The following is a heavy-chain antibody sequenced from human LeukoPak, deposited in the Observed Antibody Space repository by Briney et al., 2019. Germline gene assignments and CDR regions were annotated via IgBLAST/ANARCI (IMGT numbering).Heavy chain of an antibody. CDR1: GGTFNNYA. D-gene: IGHD2-21*02. Sequence: ASVKVSCKASGGTFNNYAINWVRQAPGQGLEWMGGLIPIFNTANYAQKFQGRVTMTEDTSTDTAYMELSSLRSEDTAVYYCATDKAYCGGDCYRDYWGQGTLVTVSS. J-gene: IGHJ4*02. CDR3: ATDKAYCGGDCYRDY. CDR2: LIPIFNTA. V-gene: IGHV1-69*06.